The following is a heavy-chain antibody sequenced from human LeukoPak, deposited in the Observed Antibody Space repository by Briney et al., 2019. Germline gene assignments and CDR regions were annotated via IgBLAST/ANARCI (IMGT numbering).Heavy chain of an antibody. J-gene: IGHJ4*02. CDR1: GGSISSYY. CDR3: ARYDSRGDYYFYY. Sequence: PSETLSLTCTVSGGSISSYYWSWLRQTPGKGLEYIGYIYDSGSTNYNPSLKSRVTISVDTSKNQFSLQLSSVTAADTAVYYCARYDSRGDYYFYYWGQGTLVTVSS. V-gene: IGHV4-59*01. CDR2: IYDSGST. D-gene: IGHD3-22*01.